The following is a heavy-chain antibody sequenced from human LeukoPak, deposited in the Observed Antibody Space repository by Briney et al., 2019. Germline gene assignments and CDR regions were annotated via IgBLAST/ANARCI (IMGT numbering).Heavy chain of an antibody. CDR1: GYTFTSYG. Sequence: ASVKVSCKASGYTFTSYGISWVRQAPGQGLEWMGWISAYNSNTNYAQKLQGRVTMTTDTSTSTAYMELRSLRSDDTAVYYCARSSDSSGHYYAPIDYWGQGTLVTVSS. CDR2: ISAYNSNT. V-gene: IGHV1-18*01. CDR3: ARSSDSSGHYYAPIDY. D-gene: IGHD3-22*01. J-gene: IGHJ4*02.